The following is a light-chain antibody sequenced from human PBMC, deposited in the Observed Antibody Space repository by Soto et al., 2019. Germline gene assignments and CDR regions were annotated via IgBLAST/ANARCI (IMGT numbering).Light chain of an antibody. J-gene: IGLJ1*01. V-gene: IGLV2-14*01. CDR3: SSYTSSTNYV. CDR2: EVS. Sequence: QSALTQPASVSGSPGQSVAISCTGTSSDVGAYNYISWYQQHPSKAPKLLLSEVSNRPSGISNRFSGSKSGNTASLTISGLQAEDEADYYCSSYTSSTNYVFGTGTKLTVL. CDR1: SSDVGAYNY.